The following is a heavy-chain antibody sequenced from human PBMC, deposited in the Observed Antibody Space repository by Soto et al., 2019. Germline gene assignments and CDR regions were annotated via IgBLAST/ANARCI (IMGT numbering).Heavy chain of an antibody. J-gene: IGHJ6*02. D-gene: IGHD6-6*01. CDR1: GFTFDDYA. Sequence: LRLSCAASGFTFDDYAMHWVRQAPGKGLEWVSGISWNSGSIGYADSAKGRFTISRDNAKNSLYLQMNSLRAEDTALYYCAKDSDSSSPYGMDVWGQGTTVTVSS. CDR3: AKDSDSSSPYGMDV. CDR2: ISWNSGSI. V-gene: IGHV3-9*01.